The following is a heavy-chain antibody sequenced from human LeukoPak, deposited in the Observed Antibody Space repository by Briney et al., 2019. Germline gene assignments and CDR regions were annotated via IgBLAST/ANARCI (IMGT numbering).Heavy chain of an antibody. CDR3: ARARGFHSSSYSPLNY. J-gene: IGHJ4*02. CDR1: GYTFTGYY. D-gene: IGHD6-6*01. Sequence: ASVKVSCKASGYTFTGYYMHWVRQAPGQGLEWMGWINPNSGGTNYAQKFQGRVTMTRDTSISTAYMELSRLRSDDTAVYYCARARGFHSSSYSPLNYWGQGTLVTVSS. V-gene: IGHV1-2*02. CDR2: INPNSGGT.